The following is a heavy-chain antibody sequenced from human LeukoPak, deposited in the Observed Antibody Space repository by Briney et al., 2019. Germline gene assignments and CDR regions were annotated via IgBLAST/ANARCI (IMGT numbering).Heavy chain of an antibody. J-gene: IGHJ5*02. V-gene: IGHV4-34*01. CDR2: INHSGST. CDR1: GRSFSGYY. CDR3: ARFLWQHLAKVKRGPFDP. Sequence: ETLSLTCAVYGRSFSGYYWSWIRQPPGKGLEWIGEINHSGSTNYNPSLKSRVTISVDTSKNQFSLKLSSVTAADTAVYYCARFLWQHLAKVKRGPFDPWGQGTLVTVSS. D-gene: IGHD6-13*01.